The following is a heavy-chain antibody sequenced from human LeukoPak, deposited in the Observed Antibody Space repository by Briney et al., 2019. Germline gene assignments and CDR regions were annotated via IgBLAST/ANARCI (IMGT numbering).Heavy chain of an antibody. CDR1: GFTFSSFA. D-gene: IGHD2-15*01. J-gene: IGHJ4*02. V-gene: IGHV3-23*01. CDR2: VSRTGSTK. Sequence: AGSLRLSCVASGFTFSSFALDWVRQAPGRGLEWISVVSRTGSTKYYADSVKGRFTVSRDNSKNTVYLQMNSLRVDDSAVYYCAKRKNSPGYSSLDQWGQGTLVTVSS. CDR3: AKRKNSPGYSSLDQ.